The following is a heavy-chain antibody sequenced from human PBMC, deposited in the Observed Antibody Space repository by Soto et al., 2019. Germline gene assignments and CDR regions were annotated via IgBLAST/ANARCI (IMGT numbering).Heavy chain of an antibody. D-gene: IGHD1-26*01. J-gene: IGHJ4*02. CDR1: GGSVSSGSYY. V-gene: IGHV4-61*01. Sequence: WETLSLTCTVSGGSVSSGSYYWSWIRQPPGRGLEWIGYIYYSGSTNYNPSLKSRVTISVDTSKNQFSLKLSSVTAADTAVYYCARDAFSGSYMALYYFDYWGQGTLVTVSS. CDR3: ARDAFSGSYMALYYFDY. CDR2: IYYSGST.